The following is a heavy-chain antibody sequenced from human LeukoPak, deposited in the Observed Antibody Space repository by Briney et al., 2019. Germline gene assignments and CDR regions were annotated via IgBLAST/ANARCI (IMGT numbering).Heavy chain of an antibody. D-gene: IGHD3-10*01. J-gene: IGHJ4*02. CDR2: FFSSGNT. Sequence: PSETLSLTCTVSGGSFTSFYWSWIRQPAGKGLEWIGRFFSSGNTNYNPSFKSRASISVDKSKNQFSLKLTSVTAADTAVYSCAGYSGIYGQDYGGKGPLASVS. V-gene: IGHV4-4*07. CDR1: GGSFTSFY. CDR3: AGYSGIYGQDY.